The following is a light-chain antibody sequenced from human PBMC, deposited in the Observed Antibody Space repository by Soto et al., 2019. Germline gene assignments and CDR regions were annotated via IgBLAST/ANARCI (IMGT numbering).Light chain of an antibody. CDR3: HHYDTSPLT. V-gene: IGKV3-20*01. J-gene: IGKJ4*01. Sequence: DIVLTQSPGTLSLSPGERATLSCRASQSVSSSYLAWYQQKPGQAPRLLIYGPSNRATGIPDRFSGSGSATDFTLTISRLEPEDFAVYYCHHYDTSPLTFGGGPKVGIK. CDR1: QSVSSSY. CDR2: GPS.